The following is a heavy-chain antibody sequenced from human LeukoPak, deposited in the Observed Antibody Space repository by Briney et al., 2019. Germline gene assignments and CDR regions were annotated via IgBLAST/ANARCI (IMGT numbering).Heavy chain of an antibody. V-gene: IGHV1-69*06. D-gene: IGHD1-26*01. CDR2: ITPIFGTT. CDR3: ASDSIVASKGSFDI. Sequence: ASVKVSCKASGDTLTNYAISWVRQAPGQGLQWMGRITPIFGTTNYAHTFQGRVTITADKSTNTAYMEMTSLTSEDTALYYCASDSIVASKGSFDIWGQGTMVTVSS. J-gene: IGHJ3*02. CDR1: GDTLTNYA.